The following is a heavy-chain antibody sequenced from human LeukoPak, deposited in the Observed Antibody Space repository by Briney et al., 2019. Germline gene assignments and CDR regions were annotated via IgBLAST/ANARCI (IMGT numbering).Heavy chain of an antibody. J-gene: IGHJ4*02. V-gene: IGHV3-48*04. Sequence: QSGGSLRLSCAASGFTFSRYAMNWVRQAPGKGLEWVSYINTDSSDIHYADSVKGRFTISRDNARNTLYLQLSSLRAEDSGVYYCARDTFQPGLIDSWGQGTLVTVSS. CDR1: GFTFSRYA. D-gene: IGHD2-2*01. CDR3: ARDTFQPGLIDS. CDR2: INTDSSDI.